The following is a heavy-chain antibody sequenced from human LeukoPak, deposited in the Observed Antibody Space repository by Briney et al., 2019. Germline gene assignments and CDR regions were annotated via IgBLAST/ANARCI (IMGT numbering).Heavy chain of an antibody. J-gene: IGHJ6*02. D-gene: IGHD5-18*01. CDR3: ARGPIQLWIHNAMDV. V-gene: IGHV3-49*04. CDR1: GFTFGDHA. CDR2: IRSKAYRGTT. Sequence: GGSLRLSCTGSGFTFGDHAMSWVRQAPGKGLEGVGFIRSKAYRGTTEYAASVKGRFTISRDDSASIAYLQMNSLRTEDTAVYYCARGPIQLWIHNAMDVWGQGTTVTVSS.